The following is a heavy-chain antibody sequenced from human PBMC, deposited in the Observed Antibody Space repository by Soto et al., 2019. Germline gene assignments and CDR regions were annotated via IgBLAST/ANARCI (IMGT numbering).Heavy chain of an antibody. CDR3: ARADSSGRGYGMDV. CDR2: IYYSGST. CDR1: GGSISSGGYY. V-gene: IGHV4-31*03. D-gene: IGHD3-22*01. Sequence: PSETLSLTCPVSGGSISSGGYYWSWIRQHPGKGLEWIGYIYYSGSTYYNPSLKSRVTISVDTSKNQFSLKLSSVTAADTAVYYCARADSSGRGYGMDVWGQGTTVTVSS. J-gene: IGHJ6*02.